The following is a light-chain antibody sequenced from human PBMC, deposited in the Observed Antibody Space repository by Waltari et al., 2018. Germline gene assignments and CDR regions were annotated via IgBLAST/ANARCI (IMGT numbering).Light chain of an antibody. V-gene: IGLV2-11*01. CDR3: CSYAGSYTSL. CDR1: SSDVGGYNY. Sequence: QSALTQPRSVSGSPGQSVPISCTGTSSDVGGYNYVYWYQQHPGKAPKPMISDASTRPSGVPDRFSSYKSGNTASLTISGLQAEDEADYYCCSYAGSYTSLFGGGTKLTVL. J-gene: IGLJ2*01. CDR2: DAS.